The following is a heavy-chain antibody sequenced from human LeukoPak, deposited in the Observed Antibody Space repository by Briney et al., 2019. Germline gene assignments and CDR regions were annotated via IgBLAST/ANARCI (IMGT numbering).Heavy chain of an antibody. CDR1: GYIFSSYW. V-gene: IGHV5-51*01. J-gene: IGHJ4*02. D-gene: IGHD5-18*01. CDR2: IFPGDSDA. CDR3: ARRGYSYDFFDY. Sequence: GESLKISCKGSGYIFSSYWIGWVRQMPGKGLEWMGIIFPGDSDARYSPSFQGQVTISADKSINTAYLQWSGLKALDTAMYFCARRGYSYDFFDYWGQGTLVTVSS.